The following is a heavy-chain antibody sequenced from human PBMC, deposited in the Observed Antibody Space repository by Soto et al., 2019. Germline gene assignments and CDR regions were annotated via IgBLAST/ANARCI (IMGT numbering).Heavy chain of an antibody. CDR1: GASISSYY. CDR3: ATLPPRIVVSLLPIPT. Sequence: SETLSLTCTVSGASISSYYWSWIRQPPGKGLEWIGEIYHNGNTNYNPSPKSRVTISVDTSKNQFSLKLRSVTAADTAVYYCATLPPRIVVSLLPIPTWGQGILVTVSS. D-gene: IGHD2-21*01. J-gene: IGHJ5*02. CDR2: IYHNGNT. V-gene: IGHV4-59*12.